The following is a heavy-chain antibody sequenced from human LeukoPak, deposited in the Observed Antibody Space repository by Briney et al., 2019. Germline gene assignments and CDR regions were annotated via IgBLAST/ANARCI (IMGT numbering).Heavy chain of an antibody. V-gene: IGHV3-66*01. CDR2: IYSGGST. CDR3: ARDLRYSSGGVKPIAFDI. J-gene: IGHJ3*02. CDR1: GFTVSSNY. Sequence: AGGSLRLSCAATGFTVSSNYMSWVRQAPGKGLEWVSVIYSGGSTYYADSVKGRFTISRDNSKNTLYLQMNSLRAEDTAVYYCARDLRYSSGGVKPIAFDIWGQGTMVTVSS. D-gene: IGHD6-19*01.